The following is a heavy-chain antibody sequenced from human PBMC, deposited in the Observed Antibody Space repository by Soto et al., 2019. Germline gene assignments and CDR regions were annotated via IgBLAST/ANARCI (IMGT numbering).Heavy chain of an antibody. Sequence: ASVKVSCKASGYAFTSYGFSWVRQAPGPGLEWTRWFSAYHGNTNDGQQLQGRVTMTTDTSTSTAYMKLGSLRSEDTAVYYCARVISLKAYYYGVEVWGQGTTVTVSS. J-gene: IGHJ6*01. CDR2: FSAYHGNT. CDR3: ARVISLKAYYYGVEV. D-gene: IGHD3-10*01. V-gene: IGHV1-18*01. CDR1: GYAFTSYG.